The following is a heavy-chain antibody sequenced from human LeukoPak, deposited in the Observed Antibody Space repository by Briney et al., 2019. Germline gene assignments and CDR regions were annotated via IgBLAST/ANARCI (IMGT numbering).Heavy chain of an antibody. V-gene: IGHV1-2*02. CDR1: GYTFTGYY. CDR2: IDPISGGT. CDR3: ARSGFTTGFYLDF. D-gene: IGHD1-1*01. J-gene: IGHJ4*02. Sequence: GASVKVSCKASGYTFTGYYIHWLRQAPAQGLEWMGWIDPISGGTNYAQKFQDTITMTRDKSIATAYMEVRRLNSDDTAVYCCARSGFTTGFYLDFWGQGTLVAVSS.